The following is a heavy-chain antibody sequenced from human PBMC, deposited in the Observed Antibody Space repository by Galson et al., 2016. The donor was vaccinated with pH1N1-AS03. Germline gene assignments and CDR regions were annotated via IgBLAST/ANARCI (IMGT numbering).Heavy chain of an antibody. V-gene: IGHV3-64*02. J-gene: IGHJ6*02. D-gene: IGHD4-11*01. CDR1: GFTFSSYS. Sequence: SLRLSCAASGFTFSSYSIHWVRQAPGKGLEYVSAISSDGDTYYTDSVKGRLTISRDKSKNTAYLQMGSLRPEDVAVYYCAKDHSNFYGMDVWGQGTAVTVSS. CDR3: AKDHSNFYGMDV. CDR2: ISSDGDT.